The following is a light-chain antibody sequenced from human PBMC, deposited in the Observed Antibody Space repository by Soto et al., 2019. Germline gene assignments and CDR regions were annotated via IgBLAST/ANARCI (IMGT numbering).Light chain of an antibody. CDR3: CSYAGSSTDYV. J-gene: IGLJ1*01. Sequence: QSALTQPASVSGSPGQSITISCTGTSSDVGSYNLVSRYQQHPGKAPKLMIYEGSKRPSGVSNRFSGSKSGNTASLTISGLQAEDEADYYCCSYAGSSTDYVFGTGT. V-gene: IGLV2-23*01. CDR2: EGS. CDR1: SSDVGSYNL.